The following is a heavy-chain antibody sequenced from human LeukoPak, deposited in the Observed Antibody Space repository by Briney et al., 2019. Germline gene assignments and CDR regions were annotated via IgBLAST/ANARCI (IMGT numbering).Heavy chain of an antibody. CDR3: ARDLRSSGWTDGDY. J-gene: IGHJ4*02. D-gene: IGHD6-19*01. CDR1: GFTFSSYS. Sequence: SGGSLRLSCAASGFTFSSYSMNWVRQAPGKGLEWVSSISSSSSYIYYADSVKGRFTISRDNAKNSLYLQMNSLRAEDTAVYCCARDLRSSGWTDGDYWGQGTLVTVSS. CDR2: ISSSSSYI. V-gene: IGHV3-21*01.